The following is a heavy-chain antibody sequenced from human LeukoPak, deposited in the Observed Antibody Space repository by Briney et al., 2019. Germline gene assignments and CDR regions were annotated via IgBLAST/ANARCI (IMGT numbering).Heavy chain of an antibody. D-gene: IGHD6-19*01. Sequence: PGGSLRLSCAASGFTFRSYWMSWVRQAPGKGLEWVSAISGSGDSTYYADSVKGRFTISRDNSKNTLYLQMSSLRAEDTAVYYCAKDIRSGWSVLASDYWGQGTLVTVSS. CDR1: GFTFRSYW. V-gene: IGHV3-23*01. J-gene: IGHJ4*02. CDR3: AKDIRSGWSVLASDY. CDR2: ISGSGDST.